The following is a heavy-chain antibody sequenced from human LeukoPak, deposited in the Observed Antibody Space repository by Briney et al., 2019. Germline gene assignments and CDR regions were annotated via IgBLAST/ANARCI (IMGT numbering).Heavy chain of an antibody. CDR2: IIPIFGTA. J-gene: IGHJ6*03. V-gene: IGHV1-69*13. D-gene: IGHD3-10*01. CDR1: GGTFSSYA. Sequence: SVKVSCKASGGTFSSYAISWVRQAPRQGLEWMGGIIPIFGTANYAQKFQSRVTITADESSSTAYMELSSLISEDTAVYYCARFSIVRGVITPMDVWGKGTTVTISS. CDR3: ARFSIVRGVITPMDV.